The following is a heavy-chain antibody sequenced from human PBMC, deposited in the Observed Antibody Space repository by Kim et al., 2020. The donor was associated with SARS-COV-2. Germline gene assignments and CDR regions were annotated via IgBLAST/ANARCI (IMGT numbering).Heavy chain of an antibody. V-gene: IGHV1-69*01. Sequence: QGRVTITADESTSTAYMELSSLRSEDTAVYYCARGIRDYGDYVLDNWFDPWGQGTLVTVSS. D-gene: IGHD4-17*01. J-gene: IGHJ5*02. CDR3: ARGIRDYGDYVLDNWFDP.